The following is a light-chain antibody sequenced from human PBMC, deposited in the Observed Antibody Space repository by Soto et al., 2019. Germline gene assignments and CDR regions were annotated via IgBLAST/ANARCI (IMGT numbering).Light chain of an antibody. CDR3: AAWDDSLNGL. J-gene: IGLJ2*01. Sequence: QPVLTQPPSASGTPGQRVTISCSGSSSNIGSNSVSWYQQLPGTAPKLLIYSNNQRPSGVPDRFSGSKSGTSASLAISGLQSEDEADYYCAAWDDSLNGLFGGGTKLTVL. CDR1: SSNIGSNS. CDR2: SNN. V-gene: IGLV1-44*01.